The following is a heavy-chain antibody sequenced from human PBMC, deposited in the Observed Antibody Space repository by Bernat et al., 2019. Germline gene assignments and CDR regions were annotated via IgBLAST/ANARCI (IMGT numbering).Heavy chain of an antibody. V-gene: IGHV3-30*18. CDR1: GFTFSNYG. J-gene: IGHJ6*02. CDR3: AKEGHDSSGYYVGMDV. Sequence: QVQLVESGGGVVQPGRSLRLSCAASGFTFSNYGMHWVRQAPGKGLEWVAVIAYDGSNKYYADSVKGRFTITGDNSKNTLYLQMNSLRAEDTAVYYCAKEGHDSSGYYVGMDVWGQGTTVTVSS. D-gene: IGHD3-22*01. CDR2: IAYDGSNK.